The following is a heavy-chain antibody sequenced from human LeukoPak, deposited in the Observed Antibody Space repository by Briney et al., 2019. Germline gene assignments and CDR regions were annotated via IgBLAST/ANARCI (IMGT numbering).Heavy chain of an antibody. CDR3: ARDTNYYDSSGLDY. CDR2: IYYSGST. CDR1: GGSISSGDYY. J-gene: IGHJ4*02. V-gene: IGHV4-30-4*01. D-gene: IGHD3-22*01. Sequence: SQTLSLTCTVSGGSISSGDYYWSWIRQPPGKGLEWIGYIYYSGSTYYNPSLKSRVTISVDTSKNQFSLELSSVTAADTAVYYCARDTNYYDSSGLDYWGQGTLVTVSS.